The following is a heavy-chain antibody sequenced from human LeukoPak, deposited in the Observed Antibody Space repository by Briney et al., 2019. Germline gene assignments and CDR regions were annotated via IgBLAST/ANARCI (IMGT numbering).Heavy chain of an antibody. CDR1: GYTLTELS. D-gene: IGHD1-26*01. V-gene: IGHV1-24*01. CDR3: ATENLYSGSYHFYY. J-gene: IGHJ4*02. CDR2: FDPEDGET. Sequence: ASVKVSCKVSGYTLTELSMHWVRQAPGKGLEWMGGFDPEDGETIYAQKFQGRVTMAEDTSTDTAYMELSSLRSEDTAVYYCATENLYSGSYHFYYWGQGTLVTVSS.